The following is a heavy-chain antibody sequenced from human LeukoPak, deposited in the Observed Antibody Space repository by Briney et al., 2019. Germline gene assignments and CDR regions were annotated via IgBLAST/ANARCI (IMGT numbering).Heavy chain of an antibody. V-gene: IGHV3-53*01. CDR1: GFTVSRKY. D-gene: IGHD3-9*01. CDR2: IYSDGRT. CDR3: AKDPRYYDILTGYIDY. J-gene: IGHJ4*02. Sequence: GGSLRLSCAASGFTVSRKYMSWVRQAPGKGLEWVSLIYSDGRTYYADSVKGRFTISRDNSKNTLYLQMNSLRAEDTAVYYCAKDPRYYDILTGYIDYWGQGTLVTVSS.